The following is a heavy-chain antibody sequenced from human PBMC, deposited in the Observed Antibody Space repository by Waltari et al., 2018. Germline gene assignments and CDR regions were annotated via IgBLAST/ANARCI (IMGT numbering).Heavy chain of an antibody. CDR2: VGRDVRT. J-gene: IGHJ4*02. V-gene: IGHV4-4*02. Sequence: GSQGRRTPGNWLEWIGQVGRDVRTNYHPSFASRVDISVDTSSNEVSLRVTSATAADTAVYYCARDRGRGLYLDSWGQGTLVTVSP. CDR3: ARDRGRGLYLDS. D-gene: IGHD2-15*01.